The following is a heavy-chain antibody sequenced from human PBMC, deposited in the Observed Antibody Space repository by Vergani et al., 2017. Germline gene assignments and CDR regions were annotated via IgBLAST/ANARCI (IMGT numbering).Heavy chain of an antibody. CDR2: TWYDGNNK. J-gene: IGHJ5*02. CDR3: ARDLRLLYNRFDP. D-gene: IGHD1-14*01. V-gene: IGHV3-33*01. CDR1: GLTFNQYR. Sequence: QVQLVESGGGVVQPGRSLRLSCAASGLTFNQYRMHWVRQAPGKGLEWVAVTWYDGNNKQYADSVKGRFTISRDNSKSTMYLQMNSLRDEDTGVYYCARDLRLLYNRFDPWGQGTLVTVSS.